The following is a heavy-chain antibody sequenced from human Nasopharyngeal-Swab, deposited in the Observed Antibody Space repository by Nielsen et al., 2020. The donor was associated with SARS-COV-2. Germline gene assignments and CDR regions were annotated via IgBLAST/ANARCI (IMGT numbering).Heavy chain of an antibody. Sequence: GSLRLSCAVYGGSFSGYYWSWIRQPPGKGLEWIGEINHSGSTNYNPSLKSRVTISVDTSKNQFSLKLSSVTAADTAVYYCARHPSAQLGGGGYWGQGTLVTVSS. CDR1: GGSFSGYY. V-gene: IGHV4-34*01. D-gene: IGHD6-6*01. J-gene: IGHJ4*02. CDR2: INHSGST. CDR3: ARHPSAQLGGGGY.